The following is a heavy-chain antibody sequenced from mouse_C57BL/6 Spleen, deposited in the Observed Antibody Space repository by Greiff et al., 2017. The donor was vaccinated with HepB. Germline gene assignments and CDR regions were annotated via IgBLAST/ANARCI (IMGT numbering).Heavy chain of an antibody. CDR3: AGGGNYYYYAMDY. D-gene: IGHD2-1*01. Sequence: QVQLQQPGAELVMPGASVKLSCKASGYTFTSYWMHWVKQRPGQGLEWIGEIDPSDSYTNYNQKFKGKSTLTVDKSSSTAYMQLSSLTSEDSAVYYCAGGGNYYYYAMDYWGQGTSVTVSS. J-gene: IGHJ4*01. CDR1: GYTFTSYW. CDR2: IDPSDSYT. V-gene: IGHV1-69*01.